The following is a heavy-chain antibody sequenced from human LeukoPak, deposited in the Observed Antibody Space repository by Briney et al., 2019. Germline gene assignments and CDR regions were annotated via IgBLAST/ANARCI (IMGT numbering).Heavy chain of an antibody. V-gene: IGHV3-21*03. CDR2: ISSSSSYI. CDR3: AKSRSGSANWALQIFDN. J-gene: IGHJ4*02. CDR1: GFTFSSYS. Sequence: IPGGSLRLSCAASGFTFSSYSMNWVCQAPGKGLEWVSSISSSSSYIYYADYVKGRFTISRDNSKNSLFVQMNSLRAEDTAVYFCAKSRSGSANWALQIFDNWGQGTLVTVSS. D-gene: IGHD1-1*01.